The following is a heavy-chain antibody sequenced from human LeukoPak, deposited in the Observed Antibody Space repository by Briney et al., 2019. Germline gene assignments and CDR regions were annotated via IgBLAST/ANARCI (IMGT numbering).Heavy chain of an antibody. Sequence: PGGSLRLSCAASGFTVSSNYMRWVRQAPGKGLEWVSVIYSGGSTYYADSVKGRFTIFRDNSKNTLYLQMNSLRAEDTAVYYCASAPTEQLVTGRYYYYYGMDVWGQGTTVTVSS. CDR3: ASAPTEQLVTGRYYYYYGMDV. CDR2: IYSGGST. CDR1: GFTVSSNY. J-gene: IGHJ6*02. V-gene: IGHV3-66*02. D-gene: IGHD6-6*01.